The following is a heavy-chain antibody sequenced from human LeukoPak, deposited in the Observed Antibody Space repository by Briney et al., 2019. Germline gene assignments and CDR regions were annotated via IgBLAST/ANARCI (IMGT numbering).Heavy chain of an antibody. D-gene: IGHD2-21*02. CDR2: IFPADSDT. CDR3: ARWVTADRGKKDAFDV. Sequence: GDSLKISCKASGYSFTTYWIGWVRQVPGKGLEWMGIIFPADSDTRYSPSFQGQVTVSADKSISTAYLQWSSLKASDTAMYYCARWVTADRGKKDAFDVWGQGTMVTVSS. V-gene: IGHV5-51*01. J-gene: IGHJ3*01. CDR1: GYSFTTYW.